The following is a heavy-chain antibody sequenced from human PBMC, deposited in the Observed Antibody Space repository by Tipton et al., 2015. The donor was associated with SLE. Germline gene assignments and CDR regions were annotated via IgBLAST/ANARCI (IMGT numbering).Heavy chain of an antibody. CDR1: GFTFNDYY. J-gene: IGHJ4*02. CDR3: ARDPPRYCSGGSCYAGGYFDY. Sequence: SLRLSCAASGFTFNDYYMSWIRQAPGKGLEWVSYISSSSSYTNYADSVKGRFTISRDNAKNSLYLQMNSLRAEDTAVYYCARDPPRYCSGGSCYAGGYFDYWGQGTLVTVSS. D-gene: IGHD2-15*01. V-gene: IGHV3-11*06. CDR2: ISSSSSYT.